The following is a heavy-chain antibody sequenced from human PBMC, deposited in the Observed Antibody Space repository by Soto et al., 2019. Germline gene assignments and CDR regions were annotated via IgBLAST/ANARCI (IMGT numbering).Heavy chain of an antibody. CDR2: MNPNSGNT. D-gene: IGHD6-19*01. J-gene: IGHJ4*02. CDR3: ARSVEWLASFDY. CDR1: GYTFTSYD. Sequence: QVQLVQSGAEVKKPGASVKVSCKASGYTFTSYDINWVRQATGQGLEWMGWMNPNSGNTGYAHKSQGRVTMTRNTSISTAYMELSSLRSDDTAVYYCARSVEWLASFDYWGQGTLVTVSS. V-gene: IGHV1-8*01.